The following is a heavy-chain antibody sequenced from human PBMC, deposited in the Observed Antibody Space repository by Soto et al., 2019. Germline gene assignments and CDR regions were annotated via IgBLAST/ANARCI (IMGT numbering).Heavy chain of an antibody. J-gene: IGHJ4*02. CDR3: ASSPAGFGELRSFDY. D-gene: IGHD4-17*01. CDR1: GGSISSGGYY. CDR2: IYYSVST. Sequence: PSETLSLTCTVSGGSISSGGYYWSWIRQHPGKGLEWIGYIYYSVSTYYNPSLKSRVTISVDTSKNQFSLKLGSVTAADTAVHYCASSPAGFGELRSFDYWGTGTLVPVSS. V-gene: IGHV4-31*03.